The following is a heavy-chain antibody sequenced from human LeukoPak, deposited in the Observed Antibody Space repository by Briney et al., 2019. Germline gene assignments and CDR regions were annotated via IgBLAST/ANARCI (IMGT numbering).Heavy chain of an antibody. J-gene: IGHJ5*02. V-gene: IGHV4-34*01. CDR2: INHSGST. D-gene: IGHD2-15*01. Sequence: PSETLSLTCAVYGGSFSGPYWTWIRQPPGKGLDWIGEINHSGSTNYNPSLKSRVTISVDTSKNQFSLKLRSVTAADTAVYFCARRRAGLRRDLWFDPWDQGTLVTVSS. CDR3: ARRRAGLRRDLWFDP. CDR1: GGSFSGPY.